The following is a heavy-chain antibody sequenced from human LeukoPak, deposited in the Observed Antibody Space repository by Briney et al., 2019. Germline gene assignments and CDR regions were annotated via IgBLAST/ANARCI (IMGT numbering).Heavy chain of an antibody. J-gene: IGHJ3*02. V-gene: IGHV4-31*03. CDR1: GGSISSGGYY. CDR3: ARDRHLGGYNSFAGKTDAFDI. D-gene: IGHD5-24*01. Sequence: SQTLSLTCTVSGGSISSGGYYWSWIRQHPGKGLEWIGYIYYSGSTYYNPSLKSRVTISVDTSKNQFSLKLSSVTAADMAVYYCARDRHLGGYNSFAGKTDAFDIWGQGTMVTVSS. CDR2: IYYSGST.